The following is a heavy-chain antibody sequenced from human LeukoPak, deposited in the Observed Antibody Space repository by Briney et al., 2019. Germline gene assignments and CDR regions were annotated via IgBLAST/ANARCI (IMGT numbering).Heavy chain of an antibody. D-gene: IGHD3-10*01. J-gene: IGHJ4*02. V-gene: IGHV4-39*07. CDR2: IYYSGST. CDR3: ARVAPPDSGSYYNEDY. Sequence: SETLSLTCTVSGGSISSSSYYWGWIRQPPGKGLEWIGSIYYSGSTYYNPSLKSRVTISVDTSKNQFSLKLSSVTAADTAVYYCARVAPPDSGSYYNEDYWGQGTLVTVSS. CDR1: GGSISSSSYY.